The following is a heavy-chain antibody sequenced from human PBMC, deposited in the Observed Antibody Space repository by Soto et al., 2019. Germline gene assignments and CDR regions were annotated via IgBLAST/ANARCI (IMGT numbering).Heavy chain of an antibody. CDR3: ARILECCTSRPQDDAFDI. D-gene: IGHD3-3*01. V-gene: IGHV3-7*03. Sequence: GGSLRLPCAASGFTFSSIWLSWVRQPPGKGLEWGAKLKQDGSEKNYVDSVKGRFTISRDNAKNSLYLQMNSLRAEDTAVYYCARILECCTSRPQDDAFDIWGQGTMVTVSS. CDR1: GFTFSSIW. CDR2: LKQDGSEK. J-gene: IGHJ3*02.